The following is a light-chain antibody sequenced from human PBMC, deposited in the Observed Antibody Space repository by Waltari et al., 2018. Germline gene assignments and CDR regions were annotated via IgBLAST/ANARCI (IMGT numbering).Light chain of an antibody. Sequence: SSELTQDPAVSVAMGQTVSIPCQGNSLRSYHASWYPQRPGQAPRLVMFDQNNRPSGVPDRFSGSNSDNTASLTITGAQAEDEASYYCHSRDASGVGGSFGGGTKLTVL. V-gene: IGLV3-19*01. CDR2: DQN. CDR3: HSRDASGVGGS. CDR1: SLRSYH. J-gene: IGLJ2*01.